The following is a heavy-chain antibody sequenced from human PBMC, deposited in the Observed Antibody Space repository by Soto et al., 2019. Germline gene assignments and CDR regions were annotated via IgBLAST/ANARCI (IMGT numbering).Heavy chain of an antibody. J-gene: IGHJ6*02. CDR3: AKDIYRRITMVRGVYYGMDV. D-gene: IGHD3-10*01. CDR1: GFAFSSYG. V-gene: IGHV3-30*18. Sequence: PGGSLRLSCAASGFAFSSYGMHWVRQAPGKGLEWVTVISYDGSNKYYADSVKGRFTISRDNSKNTLYLQMNSLRAEDTAVYYCAKDIYRRITMVRGVYYGMDVWGQGTTVTVSS. CDR2: ISYDGSNK.